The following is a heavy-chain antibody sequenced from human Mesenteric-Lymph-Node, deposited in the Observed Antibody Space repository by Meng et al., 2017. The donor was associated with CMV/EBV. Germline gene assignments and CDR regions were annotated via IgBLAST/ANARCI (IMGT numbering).Heavy chain of an antibody. CDR3: ARHRRGVTISGVSRTNWFGP. V-gene: IGHV5-51*01. CDR1: GYSFTSYW. CDR2: IYPGDSDT. D-gene: IGHD3-3*01. Sequence: GESLKISCKGSGYSFTSYWIGWVRQMPGKGLEWMGIIYPGDSDTRYSPSFQGQVTISADKSISTAYLQWSSLKASDTAMYFCARHRRGVTISGVSRTNWFGPWGQGTRVTVSS. J-gene: IGHJ5*02.